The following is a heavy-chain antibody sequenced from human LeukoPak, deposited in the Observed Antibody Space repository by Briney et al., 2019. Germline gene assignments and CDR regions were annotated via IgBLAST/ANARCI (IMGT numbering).Heavy chain of an antibody. J-gene: IGHJ5*02. V-gene: IGHV4-59*01. D-gene: IGHD6-19*01. CDR2: IFYSGST. CDR1: GGSISDYY. Sequence: KPSETLSLTCTVSGGSISDYYWSWIRQPPGKGLEWIGYIFYSGSTNYNPSLKSRVTISVDTSKSQSSLKLSSVTAADTAVYYCARRIAVGWFDPWGQGTLVTVSS. CDR3: ARRIAVGWFDP.